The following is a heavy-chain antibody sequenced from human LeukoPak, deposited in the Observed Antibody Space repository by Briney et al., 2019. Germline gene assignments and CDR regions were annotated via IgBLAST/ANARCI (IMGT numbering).Heavy chain of an antibody. CDR1: GFTFSSYS. V-gene: IGHV3-23*01. Sequence: GGSLRLSCAASGFTFSSYSMSWVRQAPGKGLEWVSDISGSGGSKYYADSVKGRFTISRDNSKNSLYLQMNSLRAEDTAVYYCAKDPVYCSGTSCYFGGLNYFVYCRRGTLATVS. CDR3: AKDPVYCSGTSCYFGGLNYFVY. D-gene: IGHD2-2*01. CDR2: ISGSGGSK. J-gene: IGHJ4*02.